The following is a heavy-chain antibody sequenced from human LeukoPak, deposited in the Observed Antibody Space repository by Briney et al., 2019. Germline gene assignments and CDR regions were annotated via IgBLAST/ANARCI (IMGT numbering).Heavy chain of an antibody. CDR1: GYTFTSYA. J-gene: IGHJ4*02. CDR2: INTNTGNP. CDR3: ARDKWSVAAANSWDY. D-gene: IGHD6-13*01. V-gene: IGHV7-4-1*02. Sequence: GASVKVSCKASGYTFTSYAMNWVRQAPGQGLEWMGWINTNTGNPTYAQGFTGRFVFSLDTSVSTAYLQISSLKAEDTAVYYCARDKWSVAAANSWDYWGQGTLVTVSS.